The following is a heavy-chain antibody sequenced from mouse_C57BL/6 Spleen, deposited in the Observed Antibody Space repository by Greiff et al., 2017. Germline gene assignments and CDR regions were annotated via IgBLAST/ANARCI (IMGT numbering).Heavy chain of an antibody. Sequence: EVKLVESEGGLVQPGSSMKLSCTASGFTFSDYYMAWVRQVPEKGLEWVANINYDGSSTYYLDSLKSRFIISRDNAKNILYLQMSSLKSEDTATYYSARALYSNSFDYWGQGTTLTVSS. J-gene: IGHJ2*01. CDR2: INYDGSST. D-gene: IGHD2-5*01. V-gene: IGHV5-16*01. CDR1: GFTFSDYY. CDR3: ARALYSNSFDY.